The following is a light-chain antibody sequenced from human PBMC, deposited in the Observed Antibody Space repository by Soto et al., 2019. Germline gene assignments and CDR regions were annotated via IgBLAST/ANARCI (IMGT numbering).Light chain of an antibody. CDR3: QQYDNKPPIT. J-gene: IGKJ5*01. V-gene: IGKV3-15*01. CDR1: QSVSSN. CDR2: ATS. Sequence: EIVMTQSPATLSVSPGERATLSCRASQSVSSNLAWYQQKPGQAPRLLIYATSTRATGIPDRFSGSGSGTEFTLTISSLQPEDFAPYHCQQYDNKPPITFGQGTRLDSK.